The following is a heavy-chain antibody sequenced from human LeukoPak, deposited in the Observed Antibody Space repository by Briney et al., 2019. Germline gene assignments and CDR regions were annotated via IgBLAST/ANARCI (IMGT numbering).Heavy chain of an antibody. J-gene: IGHJ6*02. CDR2: IYYSGST. D-gene: IGHD1-1*01. Sequence: SSETLSLTCTVSGGSISSYYWSWIRQPPGKGLEWIGYIYYSGSTNYNPSLKSRVTISVDTSKNQFSLKLSSVTAADTAVYYCARNGDYYYGMDVWGQGTTVTVSS. V-gene: IGHV4-59*01. CDR1: GGSISSYY. CDR3: ARNGDYYYGMDV.